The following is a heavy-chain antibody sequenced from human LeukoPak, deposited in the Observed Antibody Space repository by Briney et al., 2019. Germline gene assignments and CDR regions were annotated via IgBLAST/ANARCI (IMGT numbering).Heavy chain of an antibody. J-gene: IGHJ4*02. CDR3: ATSTALLWFGESFIFDY. CDR1: GGSISSSSYY. D-gene: IGHD3-10*01. CDR2: IYYSGST. Sequence: PSETLSLTCTVSGGSISSSSYYWGWIRQPPGKGLEWIGSIYYSGSTYYNPSLKSRVTISVDTSKNQFSLKLSSVTAADTAVHYCATSTALLWFGESFIFDYWGQGTLVTVSS. V-gene: IGHV4-39*01.